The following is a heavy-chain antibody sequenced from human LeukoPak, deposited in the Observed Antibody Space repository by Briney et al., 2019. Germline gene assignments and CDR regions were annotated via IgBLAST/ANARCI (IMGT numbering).Heavy chain of an antibody. J-gene: IGHJ5*02. CDR2: MNPNSGNT. CDR1: GYTFTGYY. V-gene: IGHV1-8*02. Sequence: ASVKVSCKASGYTFTGYYMHWVRQAPGQGLEWMGWMNPNSGNTGYAQKFQGRVTMTRNTSISTAYMELSSLRSEDTAVYYCARGSGNYDFWSGYHGQSNWFDPWGQGTLVTVSS. D-gene: IGHD3-3*01. CDR3: ARGSGNYDFWSGYHGQSNWFDP.